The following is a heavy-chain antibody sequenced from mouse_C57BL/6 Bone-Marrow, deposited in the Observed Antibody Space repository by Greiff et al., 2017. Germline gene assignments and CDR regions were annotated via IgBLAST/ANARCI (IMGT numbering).Heavy chain of an antibody. Sequence: EVKLVQSGGGLVQPKGSLKLSCAASGFTFNTYSMHWVRQAPGKGLEWVARIRTKSSNYATYYADSVKDRFTISRDDSQSMLYLLMNNLQTEDNAMYYYVRLEDYARDYWGQGTSVTVSS. CDR1: GFTFNTYS. CDR2: IRTKSSNYAT. V-gene: IGHV10-3*01. J-gene: IGHJ4*01. CDR3: VRLEDYARDY.